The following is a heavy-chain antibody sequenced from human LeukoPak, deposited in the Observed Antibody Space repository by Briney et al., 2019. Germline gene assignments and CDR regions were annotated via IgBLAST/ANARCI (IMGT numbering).Heavy chain of an antibody. CDR2: KSYDGSNK. Sequence: GGSLRLSCAASGFTFSSYGMHWVRQAPGKGLEWVAVKSYDGSNKYYADSVKGRFTISRDNSKNTLYLQMNSLRAEDTAVYYCAKDFGSPYYYYGMDVWGQGTTVTVSS. D-gene: IGHD3-3*01. J-gene: IGHJ6*02. CDR3: AKDFGSPYYYYGMDV. V-gene: IGHV3-30*18. CDR1: GFTFSSYG.